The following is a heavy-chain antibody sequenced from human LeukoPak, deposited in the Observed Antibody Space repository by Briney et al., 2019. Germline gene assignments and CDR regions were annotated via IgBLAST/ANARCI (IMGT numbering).Heavy chain of an antibody. CDR2: IYSSGST. Sequence: SETLSLTCTVSGGSISSYYWSWIRQPAGKGLEWIGRIYSSGSTNYNPSLNSRVTISVDKSKNQFSLKLSSVTGADTAVYYCARRPTVTNTFDYWGPGTLVTVSS. CDR3: ARRPTVTNTFDY. D-gene: IGHD4-17*01. CDR1: GGSISSYY. V-gene: IGHV4-4*07. J-gene: IGHJ4*02.